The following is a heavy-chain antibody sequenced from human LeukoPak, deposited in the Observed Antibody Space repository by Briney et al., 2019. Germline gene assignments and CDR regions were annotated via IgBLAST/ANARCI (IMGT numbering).Heavy chain of an antibody. J-gene: IGHJ3*02. V-gene: IGHV1-2*02. CDR2: INPNSGVT. D-gene: IGHD2-21*01. CDR1: GYTFTGYY. CDR3: ARRSACGGDCSYAFDI. Sequence: ASVKVSCKASGYTFTGYYIHWVRQAPGQGLEWMGWINPNSGVTDYAQKFQGRVTMTRDTAITTAYMELSRLRSDDTAVYYCARRSACGGDCSYAFDIWGQGTMVTVSS.